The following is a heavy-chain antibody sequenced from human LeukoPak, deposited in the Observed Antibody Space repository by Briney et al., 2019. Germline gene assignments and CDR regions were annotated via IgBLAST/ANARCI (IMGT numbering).Heavy chain of an antibody. CDR3: ARGATVDTAMVLGYYFDY. V-gene: IGHV4-39*07. CDR2: IYYSGST. Sequence: SETLSLTCTVSGGSISSSSYYWGWIRQPPGKGLEWIGSIYYSGSTYYNPSLKSRVTISVDTSKNQFSLKLSSVTAADTAVYYCARGATVDTAMVLGYYFDYWGQGTLVTVSS. D-gene: IGHD5-18*01. J-gene: IGHJ4*02. CDR1: GGSISSSSYY.